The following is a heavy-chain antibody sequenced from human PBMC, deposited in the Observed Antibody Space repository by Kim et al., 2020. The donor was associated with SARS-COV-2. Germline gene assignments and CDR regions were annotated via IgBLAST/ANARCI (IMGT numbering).Heavy chain of an antibody. J-gene: IGHJ4*02. CDR1: GYIFTSYG. V-gene: IGHV1-18*04. D-gene: IGHD5-12*01. CDR2: ISAYNGNT. Sequence: ASVKVSCKASGYIFTSYGITWVRQAPGQGLEWMGWISAYNGNTNYGQKLQGRVTTSTDTSTSTAYMELRSLRSDDTAVYYCARDLGGIVATPAYWGQGTLVTVSS. CDR3: ARDLGGIVATPAY.